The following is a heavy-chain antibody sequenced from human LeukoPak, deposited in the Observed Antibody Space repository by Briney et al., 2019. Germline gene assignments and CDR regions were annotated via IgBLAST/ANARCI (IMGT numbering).Heavy chain of an antibody. CDR3: ARDRGSEYIYADNPAVPYMDV. D-gene: IGHD5-18*01. J-gene: IGHJ6*03. CDR1: GGSFSGYY. Sequence: SETLSLTCAVYGGSFSGYYWSWIRQPPGKGLEWIGEINHSRSTNYNPSLKSRVTISVDTSKNQFSLKLSSVTAADTAVYYCARDRGSEYIYADNPAVPYMDVWGKGTTVTVSS. CDR2: INHSRST. V-gene: IGHV4-34*01.